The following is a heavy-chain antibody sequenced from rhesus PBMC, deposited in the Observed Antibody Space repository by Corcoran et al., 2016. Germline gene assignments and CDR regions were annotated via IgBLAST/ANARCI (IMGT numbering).Heavy chain of an antibody. CDR3: AREAEIQWVQLFYFDY. CDR2: IYGNSATT. V-gene: IGHV4-73*01. D-gene: IGHD5-24*01. CDR1: GGSISGYYY. J-gene: IGHJ4*01. Sequence: QVQLQQWGEGLVKPSETLSLTCAVYGGSISGYYYWSWIRQPPGKGLEWIGYIYGNSATTNYNPSPKNRVTISKDTSKNQFSLKLSSVTAAGTAVYYCAREAEIQWVQLFYFDYWGQGVLVTVSS.